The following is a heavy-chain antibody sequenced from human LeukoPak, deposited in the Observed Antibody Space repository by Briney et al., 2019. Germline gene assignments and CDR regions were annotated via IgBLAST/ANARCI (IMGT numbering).Heavy chain of an antibody. V-gene: IGHV5-51*01. CDR3: AKEAVTGSGIGLDY. Sequence: GESLQISSKASGSLFTNYWIGWVRQTPGKGLEWMGIIYPGDSDARYSPSFQGQVTISADKSISTAYLQWNSLKASDSAMYYCAKEAVTGSGIGLDYWGQGTLVTVSS. CDR2: IYPGDSDA. J-gene: IGHJ4*02. CDR1: GSLFTNYW. D-gene: IGHD3-10*01.